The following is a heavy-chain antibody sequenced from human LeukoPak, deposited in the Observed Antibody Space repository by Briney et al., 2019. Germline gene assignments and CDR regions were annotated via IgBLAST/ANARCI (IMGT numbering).Heavy chain of an antibody. CDR3: ARPSIDGHYFDY. Sequence: SETLSLTCTVSGGSLSSSSYYWGWIRQPPGKGLEWIGSIYYSGSTYYNPSLKSRVTISVDTSKNQFSLKLSSVTAADTAVYYCARPSIDGHYFDYWGQGTLVTVSS. D-gene: IGHD6-6*01. CDR1: GGSLSSSSYY. V-gene: IGHV4-39*01. CDR2: IYYSGST. J-gene: IGHJ4*02.